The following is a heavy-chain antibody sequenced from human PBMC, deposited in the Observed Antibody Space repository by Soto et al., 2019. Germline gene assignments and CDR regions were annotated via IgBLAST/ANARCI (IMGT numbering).Heavy chain of an antibody. J-gene: IGHJ4*02. CDR3: ARAPLIIGRVMNLGEASPGVLEY. V-gene: IGHV1-2*02. D-gene: IGHD3-16*01. CDR2: INTQNGAT. Sequence: QVQLVQSGSEVKKPGTSVKVSCKASGYNFIDHYMHWVRQAPGQGLEWMGWINTQNGATSLSQKFKYRVIMTSDTSISTVFVELSNLRSDETALYYCARAPLIIGRVMNLGEASPGVLEYWGQGTPVTVSS. CDR1: GYNFIDHY.